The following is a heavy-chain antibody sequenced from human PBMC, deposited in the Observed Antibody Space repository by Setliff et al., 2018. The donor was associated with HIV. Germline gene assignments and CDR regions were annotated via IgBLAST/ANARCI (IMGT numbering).Heavy chain of an antibody. D-gene: IGHD2-2*03. Sequence: GGSLRLSCAASGFTFSSYSMNWVRQAPGKGLEWVSSISSNSSYIYYADSVKGRFTISRDKSKNTVYLQMYSLRAEDTALYYCAKDRVGYCSSISCPGGFDYWGQGTLVTVSS. V-gene: IGHV3-21*04. CDR3: AKDRVGYCSSISCPGGFDY. CDR2: ISSNSSYI. J-gene: IGHJ4*02. CDR1: GFTFSSYS.